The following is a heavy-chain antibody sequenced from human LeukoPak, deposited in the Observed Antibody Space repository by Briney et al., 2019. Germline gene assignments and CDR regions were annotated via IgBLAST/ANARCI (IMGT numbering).Heavy chain of an antibody. Sequence: GGSLRLSCAASGFTVIYNFMSWVRQAPGKGLEWVSVIYSGGSTYYAGSVKGRFTISRDNSKNTVYLKMNSLRVDDTAVYYCARVKVGITYWFDPWGQGTLVTVSS. CDR3: ARVKVGITYWFDP. CDR1: GFTVIYNF. V-gene: IGHV3-66*01. J-gene: IGHJ5*02. CDR2: IYSGGST. D-gene: IGHD1-26*01.